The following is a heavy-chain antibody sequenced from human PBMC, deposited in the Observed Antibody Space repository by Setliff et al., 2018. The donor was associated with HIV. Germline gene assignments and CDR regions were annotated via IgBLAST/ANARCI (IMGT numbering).Heavy chain of an antibody. Sequence: ASVKVSCKASGYTFTSYSMRWVRQAPGQRLEWMGWLRTGTGDTSYSVKFQGRLTITRDTSANTAYMELSNLRSEDTAVYYCVRRATAAAVFDYWGQGTLVTVSS. CDR2: LRTGTGDT. CDR1: GYTFTSYS. CDR3: VRRATAAAVFDY. V-gene: IGHV1-3*04. D-gene: IGHD6-13*01. J-gene: IGHJ4*02.